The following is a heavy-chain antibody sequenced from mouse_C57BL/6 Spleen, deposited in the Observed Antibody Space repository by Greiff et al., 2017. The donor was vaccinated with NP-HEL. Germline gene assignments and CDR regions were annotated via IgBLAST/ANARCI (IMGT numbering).Heavy chain of an antibody. V-gene: IGHV1-58*01. J-gene: IGHJ1*03. CDR3: ARSDYGSSYRYCDV. D-gene: IGHD1-1*01. Sequence: EVQLQQSGAELVRPGSSVKMSCKTSGYTFTSYGINWVKQRPGQGLEWIGYISIGNGYTEYNEKFQGKATLTSDTSSSTAYIQLSSLTSEDSAIYFCARSDYGSSYRYCDVWGTGTTVTVSS. CDR1: GYTFTSYG. CDR2: ISIGNGYT.